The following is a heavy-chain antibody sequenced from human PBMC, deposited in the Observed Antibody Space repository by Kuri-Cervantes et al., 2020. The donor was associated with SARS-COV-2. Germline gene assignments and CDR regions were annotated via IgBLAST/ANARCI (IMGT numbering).Heavy chain of an antibody. CDR2: ISYDGSNK. CDR3: ARDCAAGIFDY. J-gene: IGHJ4*02. CDR1: GFTFSSYA. V-gene: IGHV3-30-3*01. D-gene: IGHD1-1*01. Sequence: GGSLRLSCAASGFTFSSYAKHWVRQAPGKGLEWVAVISYDGSNKYYADSVKGRFTISRDNSKNTLYLQMNSLRAEDTAVYYCARDCAAGIFDYWGQGTLVTVSS.